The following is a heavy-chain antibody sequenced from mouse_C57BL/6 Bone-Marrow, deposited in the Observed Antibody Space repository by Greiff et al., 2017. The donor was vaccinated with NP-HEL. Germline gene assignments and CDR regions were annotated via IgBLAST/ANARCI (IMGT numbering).Heavy chain of an antibody. Sequence: QVQLQQSGAELVMPGASVKLSCKASGYTFTSYWMHWVKQRPGQGLEWIGEIDPSDSYTNYNQKFKGKSTLTVDKSSSTAYMQLSSLTSEDSAVYYCARDYYGSSYTYYYAMDYWGQGTSVTVSS. CDR3: ARDYYGSSYTYYYAMDY. V-gene: IGHV1-69*01. D-gene: IGHD1-1*01. CDR2: IDPSDSYT. J-gene: IGHJ4*01. CDR1: GYTFTSYW.